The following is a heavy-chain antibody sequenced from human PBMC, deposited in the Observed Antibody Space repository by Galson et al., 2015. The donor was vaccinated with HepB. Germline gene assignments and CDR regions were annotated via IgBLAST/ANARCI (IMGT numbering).Heavy chain of an antibody. V-gene: IGHV3-21*01. CDR1: GFTFSSYS. D-gene: IGHD5-18*01. CDR3: ARDEDTANYYYYGMDV. J-gene: IGHJ6*02. CDR2: ISSSSSYI. Sequence: SLRLSCAASGFTFSSYSMNWVRQAPGKGLEWVSSISSSSSYIYYADSVKGRFTISRDNAKNSLYLQMNSLRAEDTAVYYCARDEDTANYYYYGMDVWGQGTTVTVSS.